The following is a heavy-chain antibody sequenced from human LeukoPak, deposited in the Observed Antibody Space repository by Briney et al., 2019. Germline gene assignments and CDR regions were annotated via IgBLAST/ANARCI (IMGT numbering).Heavy chain of an antibody. J-gene: IGHJ4*02. V-gene: IGHV3-23*01. CDR2: ISNSGGTT. D-gene: IGHD1-26*01. CDR3: ASRYSGSYPCYFDY. Sequence: GGSLRLSCAASGFTFSTYAMSWVRQAPGKGLEWLSAISNSGGTTYYADSVKGRFTISRDNSKNTLYLQMNSLRVEDTAVYYCASRYSGSYPCYFDYWGQGTLVTVSS. CDR1: GFTFSTYA.